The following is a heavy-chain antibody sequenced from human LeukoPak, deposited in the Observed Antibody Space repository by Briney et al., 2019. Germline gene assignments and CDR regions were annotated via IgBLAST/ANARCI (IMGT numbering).Heavy chain of an antibody. CDR2: ISNSGFTI. V-gene: IGHV3-48*03. J-gene: IGHJ4*02. Sequence: GGSLRLSCAASGCTFSSYEMNWVRQAPGKGLEWVSYISNSGFTIYYADSVKGRFTISRDNVKNTLYLQMNSLRAEDTAVYYCARGVLALGYWGQGSLVTVSS. CDR1: GCTFSSYE. D-gene: IGHD7-27*01. CDR3: ARGVLALGY.